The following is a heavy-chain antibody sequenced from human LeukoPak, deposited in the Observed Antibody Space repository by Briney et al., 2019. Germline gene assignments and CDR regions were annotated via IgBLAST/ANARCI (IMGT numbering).Heavy chain of an antibody. D-gene: IGHD3-9*01. J-gene: IGHJ6*04. V-gene: IGHV4-38-2*02. CDR1: GYSISSGFY. CDR2: ISHSGST. Sequence: ETLSLTCTVSGYSISSGFYWGWIRQPPGKGLEWIGSISHSGSTYYNLSLKSRVTISVDTSKNQFSLKLSSVTAADTAVYYCARGPRGRVNDILPGDVWGKGTTVTISS. CDR3: ARGPRGRVNDILPGDV.